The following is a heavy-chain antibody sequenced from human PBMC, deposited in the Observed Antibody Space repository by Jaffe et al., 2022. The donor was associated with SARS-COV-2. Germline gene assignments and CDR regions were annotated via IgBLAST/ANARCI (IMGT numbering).Heavy chain of an antibody. CDR3: ARHVVGPVATPLVTFDI. V-gene: IGHV4-39*01. D-gene: IGHD5-12*01. J-gene: IGHJ3*02. CDR1: GGSISSSSYY. Sequence: QLQLQESGPGLVKPSETLSLTCTVSGGSISSSSYYWGWIRQPPGKGLEWIGSIYYSGSTYYNPSLKSRVTISVDTSKNQFSLKLSSVTAADTAVYYCARHVVGPVATPLVTFDIWGQGTMVTVSS. CDR2: IYYSGST.